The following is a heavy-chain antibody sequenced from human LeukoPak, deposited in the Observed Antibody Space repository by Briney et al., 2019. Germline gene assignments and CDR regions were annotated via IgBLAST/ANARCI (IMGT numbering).Heavy chain of an antibody. CDR2: ISYDGSNK. CDR3: AHSSGY. V-gene: IGHV3-30*03. D-gene: IGHD6-19*01. Sequence: GPSLRLSCAASGSIFSSYGVSCVRQAPGEWVKWVAVISYDGSNKYYVDSVKGRFTITRDNSKNTLYLQLNSLRADDTAVYYCAHSSGYWGQGTLVTVSS. CDR1: GSIFSSYG. J-gene: IGHJ4*02.